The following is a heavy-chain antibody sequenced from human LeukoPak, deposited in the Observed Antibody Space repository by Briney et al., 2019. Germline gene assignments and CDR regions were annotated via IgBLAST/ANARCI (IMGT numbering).Heavy chain of an antibody. CDR3: ARHLPTMVRGVIPKRFDP. CDR1: GFTFYDYT. D-gene: IGHD3-10*01. V-gene: IGHV3-43*01. CDR2: ISWDGGST. J-gene: IGHJ5*02. Sequence: GGSHGLLCAASGFTFYDYTMHWVRQAPGKGLEWVSLISWDGGSTYYADSVKRRFTFSTDNSKDSLYLQMNSLRTEDTALYYCARHLPTMVRGVIPKRFDPWG.